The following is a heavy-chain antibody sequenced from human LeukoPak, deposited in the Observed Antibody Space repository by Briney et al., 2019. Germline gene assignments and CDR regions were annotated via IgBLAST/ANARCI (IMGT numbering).Heavy chain of an antibody. D-gene: IGHD2-15*01. CDR2: IYTSGST. CDR3: ARVSVAATYSFYDMDV. J-gene: IGHJ6*02. CDR1: GGSISSYY. Sequence: PSETLSLTCTVSGGSISSYYWSWIRQPAGKGLEWIGRIYTSGSTNYNPSLKSRVTMSVDTSKNQLSLKLSSVTAADTAVYYCARVSVAATYSFYDMDVWGQGTTVTVSS. V-gene: IGHV4-4*07.